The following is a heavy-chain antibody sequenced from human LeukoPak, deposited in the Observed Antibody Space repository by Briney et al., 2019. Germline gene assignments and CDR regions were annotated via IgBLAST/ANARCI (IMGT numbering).Heavy chain of an antibody. J-gene: IGHJ4*02. CDR3: ARDPVYYYDSSGYDQVLY. Sequence: PSQTLSLTCTVSGGSISSGDYYWSWIRQPPGKGLEWIGYIYYSGSTYYNPSLKSRVTISVDTSKNQFSLKLSSVTAADTAVYYCARDPVYYYDSSGYDQVLYWGQGTLVTVPS. CDR1: GGSISSGDYY. D-gene: IGHD3-22*01. V-gene: IGHV4-30-4*01. CDR2: IYYSGST.